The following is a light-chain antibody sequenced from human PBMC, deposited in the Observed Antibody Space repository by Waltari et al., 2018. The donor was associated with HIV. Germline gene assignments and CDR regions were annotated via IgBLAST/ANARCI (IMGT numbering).Light chain of an antibody. J-gene: IGLJ3*02. Sequence: QSALTQPRSVSGSPGQSVTISCTGTSSDVGGYNSVSWYQQHPGKAPKFMIYDVSKRPSGVPDRFSVSKSGNTASLTISGLQAEDEADYYCCSYAGNYTLVFGGGTKLTVL. CDR3: CSYAGNYTLV. V-gene: IGLV2-11*01. CDR2: DVS. CDR1: SSDVGGYNS.